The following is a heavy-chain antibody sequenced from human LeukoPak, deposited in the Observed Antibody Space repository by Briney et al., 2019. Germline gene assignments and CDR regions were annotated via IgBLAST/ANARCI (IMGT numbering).Heavy chain of an antibody. CDR3: ARDPSGGFRWYFDL. V-gene: IGHV6-1*01. D-gene: IGHD2-15*01. CDR2: TYYKSKWYN. J-gene: IGHJ2*01. Sequence: SQTLSLTCAISGDSVSSSSATWNWIRQSPSRGLEWLGRTYYKSKWYNDYAVSVKSRITISPDTSRNQFSLQLNSATPDGTAVYYCARDPSGGFRWYFDLWVRGTLVTVSS. CDR1: GDSVSSSSAT.